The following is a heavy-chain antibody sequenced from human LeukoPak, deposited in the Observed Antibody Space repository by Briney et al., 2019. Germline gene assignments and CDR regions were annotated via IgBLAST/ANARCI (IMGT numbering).Heavy chain of an antibody. J-gene: IGHJ5*02. CDR1: GGAISSGGYY. CDR2: IYYSGST. Sequence: SQALTLTCIVSGGAISSGGYYWSWIRQHPGMGLEWIGYIYYSGSTYYNPSLKSRVTISVDTSKNQFSLKLSSVTAADTAVYYCARDDLNWFDPWGQGTLVTVSS. V-gene: IGHV4-31*03. CDR3: ARDDLNWFDP.